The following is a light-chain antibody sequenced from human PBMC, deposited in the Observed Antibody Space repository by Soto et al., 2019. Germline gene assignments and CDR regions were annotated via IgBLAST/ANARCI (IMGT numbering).Light chain of an antibody. CDR3: QHYGTPPWT. Sequence: ETVWTQAPGTLSLSPGERVTLSCRASQSVCSRCFAWYLQKPGQSPRLLLYGASTRATGIPDRFSGSGSGTDFTLTISRPEPEHFAVYYCQHYGTPPWTFGQGTKVGI. J-gene: IGKJ1*01. CDR1: QSVCSRC. CDR2: GAS. V-gene: IGKV3-20*01.